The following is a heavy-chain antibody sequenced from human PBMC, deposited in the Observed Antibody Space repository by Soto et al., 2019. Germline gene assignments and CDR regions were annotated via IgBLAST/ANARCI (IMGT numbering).Heavy chain of an antibody. CDR2: IYYSGST. Sequence: ASETLSLTCTVSGGSISSSSYYWGWIRQPPGKGLEWIGSIYYSGSTYYNPSLKSRVTISVDTSKNQFSLKLSSVTAADTAVYYCAQIAAAGRTFDYWGQGTLVTVSS. CDR3: AQIAAAGRTFDY. CDR1: GGSISSSSYY. D-gene: IGHD6-13*01. J-gene: IGHJ4*02. V-gene: IGHV4-39*01.